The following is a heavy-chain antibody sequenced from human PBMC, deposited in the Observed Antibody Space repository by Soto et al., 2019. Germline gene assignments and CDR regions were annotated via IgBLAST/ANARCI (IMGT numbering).Heavy chain of an antibody. J-gene: IGHJ4*02. CDR3: AGGAVDTAMAMGY. D-gene: IGHD5-18*01. Sequence: GGSLRLXCAASGFTVSSNYMSWVRQAPGKGLEWVSVIYSGCSTYYADSVKGRCTISRHNSKNTLYLQMNSLRAEDTAVYYCAGGAVDTAMAMGYWGQGTLVTVSS. CDR1: GFTVSSNY. V-gene: IGHV3-53*04. CDR2: IYSGCST.